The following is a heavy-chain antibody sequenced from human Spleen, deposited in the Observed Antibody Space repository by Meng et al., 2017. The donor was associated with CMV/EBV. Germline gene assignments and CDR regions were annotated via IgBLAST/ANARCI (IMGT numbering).Heavy chain of an antibody. CDR1: GFTFSSYS. D-gene: IGHD3/OR15-3a*01. V-gene: IGHV3-21*04. Sequence: SCAASGFTFSSYSMNWVRQAPGKGLEWVSSISSSSSYIYYADSVKGRFTISRDNAKNSLYLQMNSLRAEDTAVYYCARARDFWTEKNAFDIWGQGTMVTVSS. CDR2: ISSSSSYI. J-gene: IGHJ3*02. CDR3: ARARDFWTEKNAFDI.